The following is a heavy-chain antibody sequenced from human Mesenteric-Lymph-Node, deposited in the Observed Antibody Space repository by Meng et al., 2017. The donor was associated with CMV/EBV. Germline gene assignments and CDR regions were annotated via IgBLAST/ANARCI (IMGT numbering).Heavy chain of an antibody. CDR3: TRDPRPTYCSGEGCYSGDFYYYGMDV. Sequence: ASAKVSCKASDYSFSNYGISWVRQAPGQGLEWMGWISTYNGNTKYAQKFQGRVTMTTDTSTNTAYMGVRSLGSDDTAVYYCTRDPRPTYCSGEGCYSGDFYYYGMDVWGQGTTVTVSS. CDR1: DYSFSNYG. J-gene: IGHJ6*02. D-gene: IGHD2-15*01. V-gene: IGHV1-18*01. CDR2: ISTYNGNT.